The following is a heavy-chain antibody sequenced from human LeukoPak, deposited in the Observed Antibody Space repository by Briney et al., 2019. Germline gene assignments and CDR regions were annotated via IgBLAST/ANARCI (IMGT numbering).Heavy chain of an antibody. J-gene: IGHJ4*02. D-gene: IGHD3-22*01. CDR1: GYTFTSYG. CDR3: ARDANFFYDSSGYYPYDY. V-gene: IGHV1-18*01. Sequence: ASVKVSCKASGYTFTSYGISWVRQAPGQGLEWMGWISAYNGNTNYAQKLQGRVTMTTDTSTSTAYMELRSLRSDDTAVYYCARDANFFYDSSGYYPYDYWGQGTLVTVSS. CDR2: ISAYNGNT.